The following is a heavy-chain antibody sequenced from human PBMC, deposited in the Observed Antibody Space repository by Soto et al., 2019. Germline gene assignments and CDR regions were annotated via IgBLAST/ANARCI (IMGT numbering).Heavy chain of an antibody. Sequence: QVQLVESGGGVVQPGRSLRLSCAASGFTFSSYGMHWVRQAPGKGLEWVAVISFDGSNKYYADSVKGRFTISRDNSKNTLDLQMNSLRAEDTGVYYCEKDRGPNNCDGMDVWSLWTTVTVSS. D-gene: IGHD1-1*01. V-gene: IGHV3-30*18. CDR1: GFTFSSYG. CDR3: EKDRGPNNCDGMDV. CDR2: ISFDGSNK. J-gene: IGHJ6*02.